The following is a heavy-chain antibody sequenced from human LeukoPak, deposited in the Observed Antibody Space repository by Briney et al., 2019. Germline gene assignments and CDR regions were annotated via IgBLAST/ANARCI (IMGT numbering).Heavy chain of an antibody. CDR2: IYTSGST. Sequence: SETLSLTCTVSGGSISSGGYSWSWIRQPAGKGLEWIGHIYTSGSTNYNPSLKSRVTMSVDTSNNQFSLKLSSVTAADTAVYYCARYSSTWYGYFFDYWGQGTLVTVSS. CDR1: GGSISSGGYS. V-gene: IGHV4-61*09. J-gene: IGHJ4*02. D-gene: IGHD6-13*01. CDR3: ARYSSTWYGYFFDY.